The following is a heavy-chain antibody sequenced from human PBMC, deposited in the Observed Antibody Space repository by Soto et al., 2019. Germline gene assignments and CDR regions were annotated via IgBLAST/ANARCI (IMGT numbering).Heavy chain of an antibody. J-gene: IGHJ4*02. CDR3: VKGEYYYDSSGYYPFDY. CDR1: GFTFSSYA. CDR2: ISTNGGST. D-gene: IGHD3-22*01. V-gene: IGHV3-64D*06. Sequence: GGSLRLSCSASGFTFSSYAMHWVRQAPGKGLEYVSSISTNGGSTHYADSVKGRFTISRDNSKNTQYLQMSSLRADDTAVYYCVKGEYYYDSSGYYPFDYWGQGTLVSVSS.